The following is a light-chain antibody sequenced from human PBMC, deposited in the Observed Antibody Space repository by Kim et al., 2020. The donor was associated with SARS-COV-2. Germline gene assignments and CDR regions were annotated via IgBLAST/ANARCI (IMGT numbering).Light chain of an antibody. J-gene: IGKJ4*01. CDR3: QQANSFPLT. Sequence: DIQMTQSPSSVSASVGDRVTVTCRASQGINNWLAWYQQKPGKAPNLLIYAASSLQTGVPSRFNGSGSGTDFTLTITCLQPEDFATYYCQQANSFPLTFGGGTKVDIK. CDR2: AAS. V-gene: IGKV1-12*01. CDR1: QGINNW.